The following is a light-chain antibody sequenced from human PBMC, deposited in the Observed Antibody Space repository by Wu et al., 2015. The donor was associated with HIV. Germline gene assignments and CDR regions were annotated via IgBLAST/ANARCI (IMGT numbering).Light chain of an antibody. CDR2: GTS. Sequence: EIVLTQSPDTLSLSLGERATLSCRVSQTVSNSLLAWYQQKPGQAPRLLIYGTSNRAAGVSDRFGGWGTGTDFHLIINRLEPEDSAAYFCQHYDNSQFTFGPGTKVHIK. CDR3: QHYDNSQFT. CDR1: QTVSNSL. V-gene: IGKV3-20*01. J-gene: IGKJ3*01.